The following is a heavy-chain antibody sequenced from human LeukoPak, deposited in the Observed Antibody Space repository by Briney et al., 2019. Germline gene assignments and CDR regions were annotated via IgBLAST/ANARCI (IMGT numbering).Heavy chain of an antibody. D-gene: IGHD6-13*01. Sequence: SVKVSCKASGGTFSSYAISWVRQAPGQGLEWMGRIIPILGIANYAQKFQSRVTITTDESTSTAYMELSSLRSEDTAVYYCARDVVAAVSNWFDPWGQGTLVTVSS. CDR3: ARDVVAAVSNWFDP. V-gene: IGHV1-69*04. CDR2: IIPILGIA. J-gene: IGHJ5*02. CDR1: GGTFSSYA.